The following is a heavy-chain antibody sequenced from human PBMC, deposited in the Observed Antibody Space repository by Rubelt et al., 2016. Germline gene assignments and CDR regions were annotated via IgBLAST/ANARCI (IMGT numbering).Heavy chain of an antibody. CDR1: GYSISSGYY. CDR3: ASADYDFWSGSDRNWFDP. J-gene: IGHJ5*02. D-gene: IGHD3-3*01. V-gene: IGHV4-38-2*02. CDR2: IYHSGST. Sequence: QVQLQESGPGLVKPSETLSLTCTVSGYSISSGYYWGWIRQPPGKGLEWIGSIYHSGSTYYNPSLKSRVTISVATSKDHFSLKLSLVTAADTAVYYCASADYDFWSGSDRNWFDPWGQGTLVTVSS.